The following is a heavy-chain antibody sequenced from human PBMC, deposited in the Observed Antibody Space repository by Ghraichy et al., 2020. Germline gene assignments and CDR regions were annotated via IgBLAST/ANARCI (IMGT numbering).Heavy chain of an antibody. CDR3: ARDFRAGNAFDI. V-gene: IGHV3-33*01. CDR2: IWYDGSNK. D-gene: IGHD3-10*01. Sequence: GGSLRLSCAASGSIFSSSGLHWVRQAPGKGLEWVALIWYDGSNKYYADSVKGRFTISRDNSKNMVYLQIDSLRVEDTAVYYCARDFRAGNAFDIWGQGTMVTVSS. CDR1: GSIFSSSG. J-gene: IGHJ3*02.